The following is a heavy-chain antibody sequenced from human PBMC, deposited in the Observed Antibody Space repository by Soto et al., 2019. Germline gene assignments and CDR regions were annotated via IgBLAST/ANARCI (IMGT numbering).Heavy chain of an antibody. Sequence: QVQLQESGPGLVKPSQTLSLTCTVSGGSISSGGYYWSWIRQHPGKGLEWIGYIYYSGSTYYNPSLKSRVTISVDTSKNQFSLKLSSVTAADTAVYYCARPNFYDYGDYVELSGAFDIWGQGTMVTVSS. V-gene: IGHV4-31*03. CDR1: GGSISSGGYY. J-gene: IGHJ3*02. CDR3: ARPNFYDYGDYVELSGAFDI. D-gene: IGHD4-17*01. CDR2: IYYSGST.